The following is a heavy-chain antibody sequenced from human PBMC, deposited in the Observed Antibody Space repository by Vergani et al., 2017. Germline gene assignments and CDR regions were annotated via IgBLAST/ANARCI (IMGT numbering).Heavy chain of an antibody. CDR2: ISWNRGSI. CDR1: GFTFDDYA. V-gene: IGHV3-9*01. D-gene: IGHD2-2*01. Sequence: EVQLVESGGGLVQPGRSLRLSCAASGFTFDDYAMHWVRQAPGKGLEWVSGISWNRGSIGYADSVKGRFTISRDNAKNSLYLQMNSLRAEDTALYYCAKDITVVPAAMDVWGKGTTVTVSS. J-gene: IGHJ6*04. CDR3: AKDITVVPAAMDV.